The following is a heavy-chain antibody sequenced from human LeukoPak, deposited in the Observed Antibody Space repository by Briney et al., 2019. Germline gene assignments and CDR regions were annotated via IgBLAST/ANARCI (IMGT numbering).Heavy chain of an antibody. J-gene: IGHJ6*03. CDR2: ISDSGGRT. D-gene: IGHD3-10*01. V-gene: IGHV3-23*01. CDR1: GFTFSSYA. CDR3: ARCGDPYYYYYMDV. Sequence: GGSLRLSCAASGFTFSSYAMSWVRQAPGKGLEWVSGISDSGGRTYYADSVKGRFTISRDNSKNTLYLRMNSLRAEDTAVYYCARCGDPYYYYYMDVWGKGTTVTVSS.